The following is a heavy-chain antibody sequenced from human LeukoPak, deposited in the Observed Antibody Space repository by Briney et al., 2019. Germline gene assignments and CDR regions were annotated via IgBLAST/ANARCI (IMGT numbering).Heavy chain of an antibody. V-gene: IGHV4-39*07. CDR3: ARVRWIAAAGSFYFDY. CDR2: IYYSGST. Sequence: PSETLSLTCTVSGGSVRSYYWSWIRQPPGKGLEWIGSIYYSGSTYYNPSLKSRVTISVDTSKNQFSLKLSSVTAADTAVYYCARVRWIAAAGSFYFDYWGQGTLVTVSS. CDR1: GGSVRSYY. J-gene: IGHJ4*02. D-gene: IGHD6-13*01.